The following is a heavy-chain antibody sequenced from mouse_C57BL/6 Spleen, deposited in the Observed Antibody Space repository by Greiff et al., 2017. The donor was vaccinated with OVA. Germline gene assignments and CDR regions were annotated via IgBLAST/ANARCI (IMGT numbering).Heavy chain of an antibody. CDR3: ARSHYGNYGFAY. Sequence: PGQGLEWIGEIDPSDSYTNYNQKFKGKSTLTVDKSSSTAYMQLSSLTSEDSAVYYCARSHYGNYGFAYWGQGTLVTVSA. J-gene: IGHJ3*01. V-gene: IGHV1-69*01. CDR2: IDPSDSYT. D-gene: IGHD2-1*01.